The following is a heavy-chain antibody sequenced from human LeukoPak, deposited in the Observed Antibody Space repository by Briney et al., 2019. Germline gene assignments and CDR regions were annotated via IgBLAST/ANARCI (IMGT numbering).Heavy chain of an antibody. CDR2: ISSSGTTI. CDR3: ARKYCSTTSCLFDN. V-gene: IGHV3-48*04. D-gene: IGHD2-2*01. CDR1: GFTFSSYG. Sequence: GGSLRLSCAASGFTFSSYGMHWVRQAPGKGLVWVSDISSSGTTIYYADSVKGRFTISRDNAKNSLYLQMNSLRAEDTAVYYCARKYCSTTSCLFDNWGQGTLVTVSS. J-gene: IGHJ4*02.